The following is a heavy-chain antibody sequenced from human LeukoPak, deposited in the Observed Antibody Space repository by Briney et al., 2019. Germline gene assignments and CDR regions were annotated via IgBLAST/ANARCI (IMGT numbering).Heavy chain of an antibody. D-gene: IGHD2-2*02. V-gene: IGHV3-15*01. CDR1: RFPFSNAW. J-gene: IGHJ3*02. CDR3: TTDNVYTAFDI. Sequence: GGSLRLSCTASRFPFSNAWMSWVRQAPGKGLERVGRSKGKTDGETTDYAAPVKGRFTISRDDSKNTLYLQMNSLKTEDTAVYYCTTDNVYTAFDIWGQGTMVTVSS. CDR2: SKGKTDGETT.